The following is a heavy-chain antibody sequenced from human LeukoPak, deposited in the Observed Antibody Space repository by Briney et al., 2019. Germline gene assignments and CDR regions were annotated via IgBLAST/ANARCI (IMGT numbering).Heavy chain of an antibody. CDR2: IIPISGSA. CDR3: AKEGVYNWNYNPAHDAFDI. D-gene: IGHD1-7*01. V-gene: IGHV1-69*05. CDR1: GGTFSTYA. Sequence: GASVKVSCKASGGTFSTYAISWVRQAPGQGLEWMGGIIPISGSAKYTQKFQGRVTITTDESTNTAYMELRSLRSEDTAVYYCAKEGVYNWNYNPAHDAFDIWGQGTMVTVSS. J-gene: IGHJ3*02.